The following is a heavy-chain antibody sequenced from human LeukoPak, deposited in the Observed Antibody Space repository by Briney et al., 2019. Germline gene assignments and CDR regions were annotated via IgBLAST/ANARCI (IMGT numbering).Heavy chain of an antibody. J-gene: IGHJ4*02. CDR3: ARHCNYDSGGDPFDF. V-gene: IGHV4-59*08. Sequence: SETLSLSCTVSGGSLSSSYRSWVRQPPGKGLECVWYIYYSGDTNYNPSPTSRVSISLDTSKNQPSLKLSSVTAADTAVYYCARHCNYDSGGDPFDFWGQGTLVTVSS. CDR1: GGSLSSSY. CDR2: IYYSGDT. D-gene: IGHD3-22*01.